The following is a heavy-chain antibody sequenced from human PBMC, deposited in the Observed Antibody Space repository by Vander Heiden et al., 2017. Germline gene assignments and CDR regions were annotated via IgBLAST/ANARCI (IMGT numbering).Heavy chain of an antibody. CDR2: IWYDGSNK. CDR1: GFTFSSYG. Sequence: QVQLVESGGGVVQPGRSLRLSCAASGFTFSSYGMHWVRQAPGKGLEWVAGIWYDGSNKYYADSVKGRFTISRDNSKNTLYLQINSLRAEDTAVYYCARGPPFDSGWYGYFDYWGQGTLVTVSS. D-gene: IGHD6-19*01. V-gene: IGHV3-33*01. J-gene: IGHJ4*02. CDR3: ARGPPFDSGWYGYFDY.